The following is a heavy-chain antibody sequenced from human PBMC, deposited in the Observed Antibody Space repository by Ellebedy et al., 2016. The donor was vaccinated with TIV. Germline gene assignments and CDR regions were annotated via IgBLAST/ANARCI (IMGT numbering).Heavy chain of an antibody. CDR3: ARHSVYGSLYFDY. Sequence: MPSETLSLTCTVSGGSIGSYYWSWIRQPPGKGLEWIGYISYSGSTNYNPSLKSRVTISVDTSKNQFSLKLSSVTAADTAVYYCARHSVYGSLYFDYWGQGTLVTVSS. J-gene: IGHJ4*02. D-gene: IGHD5/OR15-5a*01. V-gene: IGHV4-59*08. CDR2: ISYSGST. CDR1: GGSIGSYY.